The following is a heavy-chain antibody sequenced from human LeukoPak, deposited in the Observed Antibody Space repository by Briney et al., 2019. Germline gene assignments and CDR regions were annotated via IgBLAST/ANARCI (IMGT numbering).Heavy chain of an antibody. J-gene: IGHJ4*02. CDR2: ISGDGEYT. V-gene: IGHV3-23*01. Sequence: GVPLRLPCAPSGFTYSHSRMSWLRQAPGKGLEWVSSISGDGEYTYFGDSVKGRFSISRDHSKNTLHLQMNSLRVEDTAVYYCATGRYGEILFDYWGQGTLVTVSS. CDR1: GFTYSHSR. D-gene: IGHD3-10*01. CDR3: ATGRYGEILFDY.